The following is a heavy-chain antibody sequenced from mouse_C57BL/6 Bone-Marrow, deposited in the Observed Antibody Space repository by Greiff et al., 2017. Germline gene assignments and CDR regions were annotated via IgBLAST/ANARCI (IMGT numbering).Heavy chain of an antibody. J-gene: IGHJ2*02. CDR3: AIYYYCRHFDY. CDR2: INPGSGGT. CDR1: GYAFTNYL. D-gene: IGHD1-1*01. Sequence: VKLMESGAELVRPGTSVKVSCKASGYAFTNYLIEWVKQRPGQGLEWIGVINPGSGGTNYNEKFKGKATLTADKSYSTAYMQLNSLTSGDSAVYFCAIYYYCRHFDYGGQGTSLTVSS. V-gene: IGHV1-54*01.